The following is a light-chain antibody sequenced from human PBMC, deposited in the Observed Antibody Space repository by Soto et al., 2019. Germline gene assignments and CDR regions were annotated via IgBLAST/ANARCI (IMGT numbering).Light chain of an antibody. CDR1: SSDVGGYNY. CDR2: EVS. J-gene: IGLJ1*01. V-gene: IGLV2-14*01. CDR3: AAWDDSLNVYV. Sequence: QSALTQPASVSGSPGQSITISCTGTSSDVGGYNYVSWYQQHPGKAPKLMIYEVSNRPSGVPDRFSGSKSGTSASLAISGLQSEDEADYYCAAWDDSLNVYVFGTGTKVTVL.